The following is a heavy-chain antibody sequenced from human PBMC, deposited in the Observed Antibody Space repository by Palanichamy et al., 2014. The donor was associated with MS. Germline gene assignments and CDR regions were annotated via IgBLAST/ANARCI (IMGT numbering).Heavy chain of an antibody. CDR2: IYTSGST. D-gene: IGHD6-13*01. CDR3: AREDSSSWHQGYFDY. V-gene: IGHV4-61*02. CDR1: GGSISSGSYY. Sequence: QVQLQESGPGLVKPSQTLSLTCTVSGGSISSGSYYWSWIRQPAGKGLEWIGRIYTSGSTNYNPSLKSRVTISVDTSKNQFSLKLSSVTAADTAVYYCAREDSSSWHQGYFDYWGQGTLVTVSS. J-gene: IGHJ4*02.